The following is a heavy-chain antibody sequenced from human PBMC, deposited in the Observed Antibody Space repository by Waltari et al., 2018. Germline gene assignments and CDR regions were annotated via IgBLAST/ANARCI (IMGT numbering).Heavy chain of an antibody. CDR1: GGSFSGYY. CDR2: INHSGST. V-gene: IGHV4-34*01. D-gene: IGHD4-17*01. CDR3: ARGRVFGDYVGQGVYNWFDP. J-gene: IGHJ5*02. Sequence: QVQLQQWGAGLLKPSETLSLTCAVYGGSFSGYYWSWIRQPPGKGLEWIGEINHSGSTNSNPSLKSRVTISVDTSKNQFSLKLSSVTAADTAVYYCARGRVFGDYVGQGVYNWFDPWGQGTLVTVSS.